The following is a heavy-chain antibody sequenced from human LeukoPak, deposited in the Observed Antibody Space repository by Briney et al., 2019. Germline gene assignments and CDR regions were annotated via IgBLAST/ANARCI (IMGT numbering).Heavy chain of an antibody. CDR1: GYTFTSYG. D-gene: IGHD3-22*01. Sequence: ASVKVPCKASGYTFTSYGISWVRQAPGQGLEWMGWISGYNGNTNYAQKFQGRVTMTRDTSTSTAYMELRSLRSDDTAVYYCARDGHRMYYYESSVYRFDYWGQGTLVTVSS. CDR2: ISGYNGNT. CDR3: ARDGHRMYYYESSVYRFDY. V-gene: IGHV1-18*01. J-gene: IGHJ4*02.